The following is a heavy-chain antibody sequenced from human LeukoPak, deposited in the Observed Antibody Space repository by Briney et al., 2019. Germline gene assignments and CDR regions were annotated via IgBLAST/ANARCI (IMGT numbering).Heavy chain of an antibody. J-gene: IGHJ4*02. CDR2: IRSKAYGGTT. D-gene: IGHD5-18*01. CDR3: TRDEAYSYGLIY. CDR1: GFTFGDYA. Sequence: GGSLRLSCTASGFTFGDYAMSWVRQAPGKGLEWVGFIRSKAYGGTTEYAASVKGRFTTSRDDSKSIAYLQMNSLKTEDTAVYYCTRDEAYSYGLIYWGQGTLVTVSS. V-gene: IGHV3-49*04.